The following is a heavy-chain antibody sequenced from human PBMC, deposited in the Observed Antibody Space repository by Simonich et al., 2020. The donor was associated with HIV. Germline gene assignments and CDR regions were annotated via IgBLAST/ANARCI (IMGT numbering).Heavy chain of an antibody. CDR2: KSFDGTNK. V-gene: IGHV3-30*04. Sequence: QVQLVESGGGVVQPGRSLRLSCAAAGFTFGNYAIHWVRQGPGKGLEWGTIKSFDGTNKYYADSVKGRFTISRDNSKNTMYLQMNSLRAEDTAVHYCVRVDTAMVSAIAYWGQGTLVTVSS. CDR1: GFTFGNYA. J-gene: IGHJ4*02. CDR3: VRVDTAMVSAIAY. D-gene: IGHD5-18*01.